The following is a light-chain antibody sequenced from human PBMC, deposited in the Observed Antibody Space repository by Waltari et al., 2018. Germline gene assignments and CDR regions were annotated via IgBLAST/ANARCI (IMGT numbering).Light chain of an antibody. CDR1: QSITSN. J-gene: IGKJ4*01. CDR2: GAS. CDR3: QQYNNWLPLT. Sequence: EIVLTQSPVILSVSPGERTTLSCRASQSITSNLAWYQQKPGQSPRLLIYGASIRAAGIPATFSGSGSGTEFTLIISSLQSEDFAVYYCQQYNNWLPLTFGGGTKVEIK. V-gene: IGKV3-15*01.